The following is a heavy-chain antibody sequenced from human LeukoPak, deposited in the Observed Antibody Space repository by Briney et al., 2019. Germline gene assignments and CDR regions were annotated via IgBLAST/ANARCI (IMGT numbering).Heavy chain of an antibody. J-gene: IGHJ4*02. Sequence: GRSLRLSCAASGFTFDDYAMHWVRQAPGKGLEWASGISWNSGSIGYADSVKGRFTISRDNAKNSLYLQMNSLRAEDTALYYCAKEGSSGFDYWGQGTLVTVSS. CDR3: AKEGSSGFDY. CDR2: ISWNSGSI. V-gene: IGHV3-9*01. CDR1: GFTFDDYA. D-gene: IGHD6-19*01.